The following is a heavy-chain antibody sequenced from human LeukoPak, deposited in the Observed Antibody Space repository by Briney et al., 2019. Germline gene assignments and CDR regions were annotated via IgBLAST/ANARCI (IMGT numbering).Heavy chain of an antibody. CDR2: ISSSGSTI. Sequence: QTGGSLRFSCAASGFTFSSYEMNWVRQAPGKGLEWVSYISSSGSTIYYADSVKGRFTISRDNAKNSLYLQMNSLKAEDTAVCYCARWDYDILTGYRTNDYWGQGTLVTVSS. V-gene: IGHV3-48*03. CDR1: GFTFSSYE. D-gene: IGHD3-9*01. CDR3: ARWDYDILTGYRTNDY. J-gene: IGHJ4*02.